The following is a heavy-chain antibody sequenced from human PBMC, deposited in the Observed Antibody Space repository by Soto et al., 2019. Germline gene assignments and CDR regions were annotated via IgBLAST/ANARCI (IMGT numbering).Heavy chain of an antibody. CDR2: ISYDGSNK. D-gene: IGHD6-19*01. CDR1: GFTFSPNS. J-gene: IGHJ6*03. V-gene: IGHV3-30*18. Sequence: PGGSLRLSCAASGFTFSPNSMNWVRQAPGKGLEWVAVISYDGSNKYYADSVKGRFTISRDNSKNTLYLQMNSLRAEDTAVYYCAKDLTGAVAGGFYMDVWGKGTTVTVSS. CDR3: AKDLTGAVAGGFYMDV.